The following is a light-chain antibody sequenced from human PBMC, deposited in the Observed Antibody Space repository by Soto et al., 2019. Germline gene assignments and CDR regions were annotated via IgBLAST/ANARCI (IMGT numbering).Light chain of an antibody. Sequence: DIQMTQSPFSLAASVGDRVTVSCRSSQSIDTFLNWYRHKPGKAPELLIFGASRLHSGVPSRFSGGGSGTEVTLNISSLQPEDFATYYCQQTYSTLALTFGGGTKVEI. V-gene: IGKV1-39*01. CDR1: QSIDTF. CDR2: GAS. J-gene: IGKJ4*01. CDR3: QQTYSTLALT.